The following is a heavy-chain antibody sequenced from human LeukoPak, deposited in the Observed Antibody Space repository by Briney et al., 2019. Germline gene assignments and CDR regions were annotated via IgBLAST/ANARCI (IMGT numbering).Heavy chain of an antibody. D-gene: IGHD3-10*01. CDR1: GFTFSSYA. J-gene: IGHJ4*02. Sequence: PGGSLRLSCAASGFTFSSYAMTWVRQAPGKGLEWVSTIMGSGSGAITYLADSVKGRFTTSRDDAKNTVYLQMNSLRAEDTAVCFCAREYASGTYYLGYWGQGTLVTVSS. V-gene: IGHV3-23*01. CDR3: AREYASGTYYLGY. CDR2: IMGSGSGAIT.